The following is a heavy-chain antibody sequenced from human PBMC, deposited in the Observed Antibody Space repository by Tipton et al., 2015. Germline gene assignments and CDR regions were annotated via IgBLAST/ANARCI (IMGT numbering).Heavy chain of an antibody. Sequence: TLSLTCTVSGGSVSSYYWSWIRQPAGKGLEWIGRIYPGVSTNYNPSLKSRVTMSVDTSKNQFSLKLRSVTAADTAMYYCARHRNYALWSGDPYEIDVWGQGTTVAVSS. J-gene: IGHJ6*02. V-gene: IGHV4-4*07. CDR1: GGSVSSYY. CDR2: IYPGVST. D-gene: IGHD3-3*01. CDR3: ARHRNYALWSGDPYEIDV.